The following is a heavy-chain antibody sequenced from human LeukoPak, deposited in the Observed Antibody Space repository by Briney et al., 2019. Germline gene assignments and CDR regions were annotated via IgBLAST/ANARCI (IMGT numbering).Heavy chain of an antibody. V-gene: IGHV1-18*01. CDR2: ISAYNGNT. CDR1: GYTLTSYG. D-gene: IGHD2-21*02. Sequence: GASVKVSCKASGYTLTSYGISWVRQAPGQGLEWMGWISAYNGNTNYAQKLQGRVTMTTDTSTSTAYMELRSLRSDDTAVYYCARVNVVSVVVTASRANWFDPWGQGTLVTVSS. J-gene: IGHJ5*02. CDR3: ARVNVVSVVVTASRANWFDP.